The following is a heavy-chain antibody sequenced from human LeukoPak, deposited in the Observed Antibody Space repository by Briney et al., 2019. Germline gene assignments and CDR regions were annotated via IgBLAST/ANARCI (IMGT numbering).Heavy chain of an antibody. Sequence: NPSETLSLTCAVSGGSISSSNWWSWVRQPPGKGLEWNGEIYHSGSTNYNPSLKSRVTISVDKSKNQFSLKLSSVTAADTAVYYCAASSGSYNAFDIWGQGTMVTVSS. V-gene: IGHV4-4*02. CDR1: GGSISSSNW. CDR3: AASSGSYNAFDI. J-gene: IGHJ3*02. CDR2: IYHSGST. D-gene: IGHD3-10*01.